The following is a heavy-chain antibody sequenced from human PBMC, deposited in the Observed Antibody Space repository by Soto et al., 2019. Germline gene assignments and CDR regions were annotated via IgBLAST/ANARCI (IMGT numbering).Heavy chain of an antibody. CDR2: IYYTGSS. D-gene: IGHD3-16*01. J-gene: IGHJ4*02. V-gene: IGHV4-39*01. Sequence: SETLSLTCTVSGGSISSPHVYWGWIRKSPGRGLEWIGSIYYTGSSYYNPSLKSRITVSVDTSKNQFSLNLTSVTAADTAVYYCARHGLTAYMAYYFDFWGQGTQVTVSS. CDR1: GGSISSPHVY. CDR3: ARHGLTAYMAYYFDF.